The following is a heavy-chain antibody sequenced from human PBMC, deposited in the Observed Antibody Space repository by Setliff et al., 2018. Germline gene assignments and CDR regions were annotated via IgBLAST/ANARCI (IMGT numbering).Heavy chain of an antibody. Sequence: SETLSLTCSVSGASITSGGFYWTWIRQPAGKGLEWIGHISPSGSTTYNPSVKSRVTISLDTSKNHFSLKLTSVTAADTAVYYCARAPQYSNFWYALSWFDPGGQGTLVTVSS. CDR2: ISPSGST. V-gene: IGHV4-61*09. D-gene: IGHD3-3*01. CDR1: GASITSGGFY. J-gene: IGHJ5*02. CDR3: ARAPQYSNFWYALSWFDP.